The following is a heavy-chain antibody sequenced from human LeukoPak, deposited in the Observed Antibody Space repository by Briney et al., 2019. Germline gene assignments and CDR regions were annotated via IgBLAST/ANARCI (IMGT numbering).Heavy chain of an antibody. CDR2: ILPGDSDT. V-gene: IGHV5-51*01. CDR3: ARQYYDILTDPNYFDS. J-gene: IGHJ4*02. D-gene: IGHD3-9*01. CDR1: GYSFSNYW. Sequence: GEPLKISCKGSGYSFSNYWIGWVRQMPGKGLEWVGIILPGDSDTRYSPSFQGQVTMSADKSISTAYLQWSSLKAADTAMYYCARQYYDILTDPNYFDSWGQGTLVTVPS.